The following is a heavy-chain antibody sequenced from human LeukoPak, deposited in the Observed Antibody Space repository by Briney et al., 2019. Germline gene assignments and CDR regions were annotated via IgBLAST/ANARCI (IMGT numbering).Heavy chain of an antibody. V-gene: IGHV3-21*01. CDR2: ISSASSYV. CDR3: ARDRGDAFDI. Sequence: GGSLRLSCAASGFTFSDYTMNWVRQAPGKGLEWVSSISSASSYVYSADSVKARFTISRDNAKNSLYLQINSLRAEDTAVYYCARDRGDAFDIWGQGTMVTVSS. J-gene: IGHJ3*02. CDR1: GFTFSDYT. D-gene: IGHD1-26*01.